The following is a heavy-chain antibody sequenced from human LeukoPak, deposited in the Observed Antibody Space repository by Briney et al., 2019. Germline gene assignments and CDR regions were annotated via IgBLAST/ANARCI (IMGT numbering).Heavy chain of an antibody. J-gene: IGHJ4*02. D-gene: IGHD2-15*01. CDR1: GFTFSSYS. V-gene: IGHV3-21*01. Sequence: GGSLRLSCAASGFTFSSYSMNWVRQAPGKGLEWVSSISSSSCYIYYADSVKGRFTISRDNAKNSLYLQMNSLRAEDTAVYYCARAAMVVAATFLDYWGQGTLVTVSS. CDR2: ISSSSCYI. CDR3: ARAAMVVAATFLDY.